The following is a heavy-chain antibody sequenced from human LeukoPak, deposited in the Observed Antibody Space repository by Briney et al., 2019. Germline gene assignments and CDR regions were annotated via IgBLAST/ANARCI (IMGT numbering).Heavy chain of an antibody. Sequence: GESLKISCKGSGYSFTTYWIGWVRQMPGKGLEWMGIIYPGDSDTRYSPSFQGQVTISADKSVSTAYLQWSSLKASDTAMYYCASYSPSSGFDYWGLGTLVTVSS. CDR3: ASYSPSSGFDY. CDR2: IYPGDSDT. D-gene: IGHD6-19*01. V-gene: IGHV5-51*01. CDR1: GYSFTTYW. J-gene: IGHJ4*02.